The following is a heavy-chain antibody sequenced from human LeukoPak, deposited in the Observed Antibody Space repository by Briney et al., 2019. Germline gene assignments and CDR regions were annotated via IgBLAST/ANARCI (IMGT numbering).Heavy chain of an antibody. J-gene: IGHJ4*02. V-gene: IGHV3-30-3*01. D-gene: IGHD6-19*01. CDR2: ISYDGSNK. CDR1: GFTFSSYA. CDR3: ASSQWASVAHNY. Sequence: PGRSLRLSCAASGFTFSSYAMHWVRQAPGRGLEWVAVISYDGSNKYYADSVKGRFTISRDNAKNSLYLQMNSLRAEDTAVYYCASSQWASVAHNYWGQGTLVTVSS.